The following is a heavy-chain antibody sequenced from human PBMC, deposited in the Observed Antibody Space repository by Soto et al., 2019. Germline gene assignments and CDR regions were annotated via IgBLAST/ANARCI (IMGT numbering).Heavy chain of an antibody. CDR2: IYYSGST. CDR1: GGSISSGGYY. D-gene: IGHD6-13*01. CDR3: ARGIAAAGTLDRAFDI. Sequence: QVQLQESGPGLVKPSQTLSLTCTVSGGSISSGGYYWSWIRQHPGKGLEWIGYIYYSGSTYYNPSLKSRVTISVDTSKNQFSLKLSSVTAADTAVYYCARGIAAAGTLDRAFDIWGQGTMVTVSS. V-gene: IGHV4-31*03. J-gene: IGHJ3*02.